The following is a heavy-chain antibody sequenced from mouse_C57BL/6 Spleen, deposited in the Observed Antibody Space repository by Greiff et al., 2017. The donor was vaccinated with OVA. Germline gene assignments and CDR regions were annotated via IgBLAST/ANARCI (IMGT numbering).Heavy chain of an antibody. CDR2: IRSKSNNYAT. CDR1: GFSFNTYA. D-gene: IGHD2-3*01. CDR3: VRQGGWLLLDY. Sequence: EVQVVESGGGLVQPKGSLKLSCAASGFSFNTYAMNWVRQAPGKGLEWVARIRSKSNNYATYYADSVKDRFTISRDDSESMLYLQMNNLKTEDTAMYYCVRQGGWLLLDYWGQGTTLTVSS. V-gene: IGHV10-1*01. J-gene: IGHJ2*01.